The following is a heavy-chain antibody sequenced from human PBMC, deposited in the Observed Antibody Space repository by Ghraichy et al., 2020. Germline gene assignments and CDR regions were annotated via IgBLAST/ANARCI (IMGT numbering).Heavy chain of an antibody. D-gene: IGHD3-22*01. J-gene: IGHJ6*03. V-gene: IGHV3-23*01. CDR3: ACLDSGFFHYFHMDV. CDR1: GFTFNSYA. CDR2: VNARGGNT. Sequence: GGSLRLSCAASGFTFNSYAMTWVRQAPGKGLEWVSGVNARGGNTNYADSVKGRFTISRDNSKNTLYLQMTSLRAEDMAIYYCACLDSGFFHYFHMDVWGKGTTVTVSS.